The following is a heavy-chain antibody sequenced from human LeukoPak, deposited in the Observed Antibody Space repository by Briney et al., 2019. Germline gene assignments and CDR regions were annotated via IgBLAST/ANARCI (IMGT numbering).Heavy chain of an antibody. J-gene: IGHJ6*02. CDR1: GFIFSTYS. Sequence: GGSLRLSCAASGFIFSTYSMNWVRQAPGKGLEWVSYISSSITTIYYADSVKGRFTISRDNARNSLFLQMNSLRDEDTAVYYCARSDYYGSGSYGASYYYYGMDVWGQGTTVTVS. V-gene: IGHV3-48*02. CDR2: ISSSITTI. D-gene: IGHD3-10*01. CDR3: ARSDYYGSGSYGASYYYYGMDV.